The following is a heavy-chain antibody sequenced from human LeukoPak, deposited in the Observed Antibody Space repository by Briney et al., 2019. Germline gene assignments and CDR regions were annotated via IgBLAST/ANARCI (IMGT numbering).Heavy chain of an antibody. J-gene: IGHJ6*03. CDR1: GFTFSSYA. CDR3: AKRSRVAVAGPYYYYYMDV. CDR2: ISGSGGST. D-gene: IGHD6-19*01. Sequence: GRSLRLSCAASGFTFSSYAMSWVRQAPGKGLEWVSAISGSGGSTYYADSVKGRFTISRDNSKNTLYLQMNSLRAEDTAVYYCAKRSRVAVAGPYYYYYMDVWGKGTTVTVSS. V-gene: IGHV3-23*01.